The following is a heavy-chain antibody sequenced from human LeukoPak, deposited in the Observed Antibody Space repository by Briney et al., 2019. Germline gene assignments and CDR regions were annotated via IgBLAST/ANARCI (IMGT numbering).Heavy chain of an antibody. J-gene: IGHJ4*02. Sequence: HGGSLRLSCAASGFTVSSNYMSWVRQAPGKGLEWVPVIYSGGSTYYADSVKGRLTISRDNSKNTLYLQMNSLRAEDTAVYYCAKGRFLEWLASFDYWGQGTLVTVSS. CDR3: AKGRFLEWLASFDY. CDR2: IYSGGST. CDR1: GFTVSSNY. D-gene: IGHD3-3*01. V-gene: IGHV3-53*01.